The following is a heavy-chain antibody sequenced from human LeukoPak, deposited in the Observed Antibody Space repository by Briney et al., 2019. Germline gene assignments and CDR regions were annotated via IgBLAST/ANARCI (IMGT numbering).Heavy chain of an antibody. J-gene: IGHJ4*02. V-gene: IGHV3-30*02. CDR3: AKDLGYCSSISCPGGVDY. D-gene: IGHD2-2*01. CDR2: IRYDGSNK. CDR1: GFTFSSYG. Sequence: PGGSLRLSCAASGFTFSSYGMHWVRQAPGKGLEWVAFIRYDGSNKYYADSVKGRFTISRDNSKNTLYLQMNSLRAEDTAVYYCAKDLGYCSSISCPGGVDYWGQGTLVTVSS.